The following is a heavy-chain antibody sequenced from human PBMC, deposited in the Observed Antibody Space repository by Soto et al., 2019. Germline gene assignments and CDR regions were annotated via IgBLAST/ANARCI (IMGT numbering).Heavy chain of an antibody. Sequence: PVRSLRLPCAASGGTVSNYGMNSVRQAPGKGLAWVSYIGLGSSTKYYADSVEGRFTISRDNAKNSLYLQMNSLRAEGTAVYYCARDQLYYNDISGRPLNAFDVWGQGTMVTVSS. V-gene: IGHV3-48*01. CDR3: ARDQLYYNDISGRPLNAFDV. CDR2: IGLGSSTK. J-gene: IGHJ3*01. D-gene: IGHD3-22*01. CDR1: GGTVSNYG.